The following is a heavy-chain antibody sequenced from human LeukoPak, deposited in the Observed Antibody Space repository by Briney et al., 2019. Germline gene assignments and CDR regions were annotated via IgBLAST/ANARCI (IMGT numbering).Heavy chain of an antibody. J-gene: IGHJ4*02. CDR3: ARSYRGTYYFDY. Sequence: GGSLRLSCAASGFTFSSYEMNWVRQAPGKGLEWVSYISSSGSTIYYADSVKGRFTISRDNAKNSLYLQMNSLRAEDTAAYYCARSYRGTYYFDYWGQGTLVTVSS. CDR2: ISSSGSTI. V-gene: IGHV3-48*03. D-gene: IGHD4-23*01. CDR1: GFTFSSYE.